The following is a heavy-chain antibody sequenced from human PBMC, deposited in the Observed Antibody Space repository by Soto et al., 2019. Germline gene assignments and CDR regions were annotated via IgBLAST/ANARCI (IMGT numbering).Heavy chain of an antibody. V-gene: IGHV4-59*08. D-gene: IGHD3-22*01. J-gene: IGHJ3*02. CDR2: IYYSGST. CDR1: GGSIISDY. Sequence: SDTLSLTSTGSGGSIISDYWSWIRQHPGTLLECIVYIYYSGSTNYNPSLKSRVTISVDTSKNQFSLKLSSVTAADTAVYYCARGGGNYYDSSGYWSTFDIWGQGTMVTVS. CDR3: ARGGGNYYDSSGYWSTFDI.